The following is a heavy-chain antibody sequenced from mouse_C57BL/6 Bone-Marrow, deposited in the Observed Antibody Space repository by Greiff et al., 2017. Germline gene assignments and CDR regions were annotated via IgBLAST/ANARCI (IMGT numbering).Heavy chain of an antibody. CDR3: AREVYDGYSYYAMDY. CDR2: INPGSGGT. J-gene: IGHJ4*01. CDR1: VYAFTNYL. D-gene: IGHD2-3*01. V-gene: IGHV1-54*01. Sequence: QVQLQQSGAELVRPGTSVKVSCKASVYAFTNYLIEWVKQRPGQGLEWIGVINPGSGGTNYNEKFKGKATLTADKSSSTAYMQLSSLTSEDSAVYFCAREVYDGYSYYAMDYWGQGTSVTVSS.